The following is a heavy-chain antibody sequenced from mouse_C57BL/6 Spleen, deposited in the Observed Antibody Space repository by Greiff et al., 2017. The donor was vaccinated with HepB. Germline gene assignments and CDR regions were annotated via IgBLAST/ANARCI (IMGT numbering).Heavy chain of an antibody. D-gene: IGHD2-3*01. CDR1: GYTFTDYY. CDR2: INPNNGGT. J-gene: IGHJ3*01. CDR3: ARWLLRAY. V-gene: IGHV1-26*01. Sequence: EVQLQQSGPELVKPGASVKISCKASGYTFTDYYMNWVKQSHGKSLEWIGDINPNNGGTSYNQKFKGKATLTVDKSSSTAYMELRSLTSEDSAVYYCARWLLRAYWGQGTLVTVSA.